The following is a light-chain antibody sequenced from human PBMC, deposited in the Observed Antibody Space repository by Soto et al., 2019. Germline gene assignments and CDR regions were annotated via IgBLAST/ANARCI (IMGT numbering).Light chain of an antibody. CDR1: QSVSSY. J-gene: IGKJ1*01. V-gene: IGKV3-11*01. CDR2: DAA. CDR3: QQRSNWPVT. Sequence: EIVLTQSPGTLSLSPGERATLSCRASQSVSSYLAWYQQKPGQAPTLLIYDAATRATGISARFSGSGSGTAFTLTISCLEPEDFAVYYCQQRSNWPVTFGQGTTVEVK.